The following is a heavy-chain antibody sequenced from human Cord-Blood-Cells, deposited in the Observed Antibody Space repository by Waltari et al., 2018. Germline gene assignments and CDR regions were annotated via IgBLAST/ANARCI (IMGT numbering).Heavy chain of an antibody. CDR2: INPNSGGT. V-gene: IGHV1-2*06. CDR3: ARDWKRWGVGFDY. D-gene: IGHD3-16*01. Sequence: QVQLVQSGAEVKKPGASVKVSCKASGYTFTGYYMHWVRQAPGQGLEWMGRINPNSGGTNYAQKFQGRVTMTRDTSNSTAYMELSRLRSDDTAVYYCARDWKRWGVGFDYWGQGTLVTVSS. J-gene: IGHJ4*02. CDR1: GYTFTGYY.